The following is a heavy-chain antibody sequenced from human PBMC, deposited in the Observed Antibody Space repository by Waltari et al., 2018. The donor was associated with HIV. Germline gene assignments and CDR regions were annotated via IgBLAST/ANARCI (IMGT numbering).Heavy chain of an antibody. D-gene: IGHD4-17*01. Sequence: EVQLVESGGGLVKPGGSLRLSCAGSGFTFSSFSMNWVRQAPGKGLEWVASISGGSSFIDYADSVKGRFTISRDNAKNSLYLQMKSLRVEDTALYYCARALTNFGGFWGQGTLVTVSS. V-gene: IGHV3-21*01. J-gene: IGHJ4*02. CDR3: ARALTNFGGF. CDR2: ISGGSSFI. CDR1: GFTFSSFS.